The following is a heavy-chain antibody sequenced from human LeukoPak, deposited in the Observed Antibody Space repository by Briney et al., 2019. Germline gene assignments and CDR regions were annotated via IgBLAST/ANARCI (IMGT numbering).Heavy chain of an antibody. Sequence: SVKVSCKASGGTFSSYAISWVRQAPGQGLEWMGGIIPIFGTANYAQKFQGRVTITADKSTSTAYMELSSLRSEDTAVYYCVRDGSGSTYYYGMDVWGKGTTVTVSS. CDR1: GGTFSSYA. CDR3: VRDGSGSTYYYGMDV. CDR2: IIPIFGTA. V-gene: IGHV1-69*06. D-gene: IGHD3-10*01. J-gene: IGHJ6*04.